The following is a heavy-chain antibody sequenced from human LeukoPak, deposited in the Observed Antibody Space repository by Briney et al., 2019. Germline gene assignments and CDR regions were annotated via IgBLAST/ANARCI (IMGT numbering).Heavy chain of an antibody. J-gene: IGHJ4*02. CDR2: ISSTSGTI. CDR1: VFTFSRYS. D-gene: IGHD2-21*02. V-gene: IGHV3-48*02. CDR3: ARSPLVVVTAVDRAFDY. Sequence: GGSLRLSCAASVFTFSRYSMNWVPEAPGKGLEWLSYISSTSGTIQYADSVEGRFTVSRDNPKNSLYLQMNSLRDEDTAVYYCARSPLVVVTAVDRAFDYWGQGTLVTVSS.